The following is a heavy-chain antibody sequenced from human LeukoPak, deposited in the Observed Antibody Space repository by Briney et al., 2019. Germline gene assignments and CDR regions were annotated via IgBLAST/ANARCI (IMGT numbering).Heavy chain of an antibody. CDR2: IVVGSGNT. CDR1: GFTFTTSA. V-gene: IGHV1-58*01. J-gene: IGHJ3*02. Sequence: GPSVKVSCTASGFTFTTSAVQWVRQARGQRLEWIGRIVVGSGNTDHAQKFQGRLTITRDISTSTAYMELSSLTSDDTAVYYCAAVPNANAWYWDDAFDIWGQGTMVTVSS. CDR3: AAVPNANAWYWDDAFDI. D-gene: IGHD2-8*02.